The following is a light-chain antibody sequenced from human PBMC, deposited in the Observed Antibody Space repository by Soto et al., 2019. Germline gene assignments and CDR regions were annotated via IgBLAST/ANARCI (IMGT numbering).Light chain of an antibody. V-gene: IGKV1-5*03. CDR1: QSISRG. CDR2: RAA. J-gene: IGKJ1*01. CDR3: QQYQTGT. Sequence: DIQMTQSPFTLSASVGDRVTITCRASQSISRGLAWYQQKPGKAPKLLIYRAASLESGVPSRFSGSGSGTEFTLTISSLQSDDSATYYCQQYQTGTFGQGTKVEIK.